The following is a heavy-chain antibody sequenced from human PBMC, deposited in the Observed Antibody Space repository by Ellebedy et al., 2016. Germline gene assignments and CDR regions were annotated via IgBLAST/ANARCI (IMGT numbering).Heavy chain of an antibody. J-gene: IGHJ2*01. CDR3: ARPNGGHDDYYFAF. D-gene: IGHD4-23*01. V-gene: IGHV4-61*05. CDR2: VSTNGTT. Sequence: SETLSLTXTVSGGSINTINGFWNWIRQPPGKTLEWIGFVSTNGTTSYNPSLWSRVTMSLDTSKNRFFLRLSSVTAADTAVYYCARPNGGHDDYYFAFWGRGTLVTVSS. CDR1: GGSINTINGF.